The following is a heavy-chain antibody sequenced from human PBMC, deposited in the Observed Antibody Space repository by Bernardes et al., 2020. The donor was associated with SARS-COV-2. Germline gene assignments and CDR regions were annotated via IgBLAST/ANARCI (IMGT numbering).Heavy chain of an antibody. D-gene: IGHD4-17*01. J-gene: IGHJ6*02. CDR3: ARDQKPSGDFDYYYYGMDV. CDR1: GFTFSDYY. CDR2: ISSSGSTI. V-gene: IGHV3-11*01. Sequence: GGSLRLSCAASGFTFSDYYMSWIRQAPGKGLEWVSYISSSGSTIYYADSVKGRFTISRDNAKNSLYLQMNSLRAEDTAMYYCARDQKPSGDFDYYYYGMDVWGQGTTVTVSS.